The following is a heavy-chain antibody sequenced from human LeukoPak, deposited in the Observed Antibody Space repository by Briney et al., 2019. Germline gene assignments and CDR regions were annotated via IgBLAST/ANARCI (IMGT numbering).Heavy chain of an antibody. CDR2: IFYTGST. CDR3: ARVMKVRGITFFGMDV. Sequence: PSETLSLTCTVSGGSISNYYWSWIRQPPGKGLEWIGYIFYTGSTAYNSSLESRVTISVDSSKNQVSLRLNSVTAADTAVYYCARVMKVRGITFFGMDVWGQGTLVTVSS. D-gene: IGHD3-10*01. J-gene: IGHJ6*02. V-gene: IGHV4-59*01. CDR1: GGSISNYY.